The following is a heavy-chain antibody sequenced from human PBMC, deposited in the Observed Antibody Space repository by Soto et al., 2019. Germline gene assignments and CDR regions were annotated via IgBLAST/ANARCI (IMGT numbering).Heavy chain of an antibody. CDR1: GFTFSSYA. J-gene: IGHJ4*02. CDR3: AREKEMVVPAGTYFDY. CDR2: ISYDGSNK. D-gene: IGHD2-2*01. Sequence: GGSLRLSCAASGFTFSSYAMHWVRQAPGKGLEWVAVISYDGSNKYYADSVKGRFTISRDNSKNTLYLQMNSLRAEDTAVYYCAREKEMVVPAGTYFDYWGQGTLVTVSS. V-gene: IGHV3-30-3*01.